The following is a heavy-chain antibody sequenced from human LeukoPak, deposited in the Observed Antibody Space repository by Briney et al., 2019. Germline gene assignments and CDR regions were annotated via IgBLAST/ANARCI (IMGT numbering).Heavy chain of an antibody. CDR1: GGSISSGDYY. J-gene: IGHJ4*02. V-gene: IGHV4-30-4*01. CDR3: AREPGGLTEKNGVIDY. CDR2: IYYSGST. Sequence: SATLSLTCTVSGGSISSGDYYWRWIRQPPGKGLEWIEYIYYSGSTYYNPSLKSRVTISVDTSKNQFSLKLSSVTAADTAVYYCAREPGGLTEKNGVIDYWGQGTLVTVSS. D-gene: IGHD4-23*01.